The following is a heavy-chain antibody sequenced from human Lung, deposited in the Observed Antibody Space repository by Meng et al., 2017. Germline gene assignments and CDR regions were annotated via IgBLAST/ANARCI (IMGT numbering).Heavy chain of an antibody. CDR3: ARDEDISAAGKLFGDY. V-gene: IGHV1-2*06. Sequence: QVERVQSVAEVKKPGAPVKVSCKASGYTFPDYWLHWVRRAPGQGLEWMGRINPKSGDTHYAQRFQGRVTMTGDTSISTAYMELSGLRSDDTAMYYCARDEDISAAGKLFGDYWGQGTLVTVSS. J-gene: IGHJ4*02. D-gene: IGHD6-13*01. CDR2: INPKSGDT. CDR1: GYTFPDYW.